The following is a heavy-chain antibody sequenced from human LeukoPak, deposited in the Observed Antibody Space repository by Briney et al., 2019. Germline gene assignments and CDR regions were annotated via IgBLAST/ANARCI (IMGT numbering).Heavy chain of an antibody. D-gene: IGHD5-18*01. CDR1: GGSFSGYY. CDR2: INHSGST. Sequence: PSETLSLTCAVYGGSFSGYYWSWIRQPPGKGLEWIGEINHSGSTNYNPSLKSRVTISVDTSKNQFSLKLSSVTAADTAVYYCARGVGLQLWSWGQGTLVTVSS. CDR3: ARGVGLQLWS. V-gene: IGHV4-34*01. J-gene: IGHJ4*02.